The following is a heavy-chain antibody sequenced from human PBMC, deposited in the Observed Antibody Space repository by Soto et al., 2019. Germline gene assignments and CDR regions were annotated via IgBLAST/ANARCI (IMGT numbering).Heavy chain of an antibody. Sequence: EVQLLESGGGLVQPGGSLRLSCAAAGFTFSSNAMSWVRQAPGKGLEWVSGVSESGGITYYADSVKGRFTISRDNSKSMLYLQMNSLGVDDPAVYYCGKGDSGQGGSVYWGQGTLVTVSS. CDR2: VSESGGIT. V-gene: IGHV3-23*01. CDR3: GKGDSGQGGSVY. D-gene: IGHD3-10*01. J-gene: IGHJ4*02. CDR1: GFTFSSNA.